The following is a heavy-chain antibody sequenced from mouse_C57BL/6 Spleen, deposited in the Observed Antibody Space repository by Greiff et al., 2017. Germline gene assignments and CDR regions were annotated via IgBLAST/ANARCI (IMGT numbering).Heavy chain of an antibody. Sequence: QVQLQPGAELVKPGASVKLSCKASGYTFTSYWMHWVKQRPGQGLEWIGMIHPNSGSTNYNEKFKSKATLTVDKSSSTAYMQLSSLTSEDSAVYYCARRGGSTMVTTWAMDYWGQGTSVTVSS. J-gene: IGHJ4*01. D-gene: IGHD2-2*01. V-gene: IGHV1-64*01. CDR1: GYTFTSYW. CDR2: IHPNSGST. CDR3: ARRGGSTMVTTWAMDY.